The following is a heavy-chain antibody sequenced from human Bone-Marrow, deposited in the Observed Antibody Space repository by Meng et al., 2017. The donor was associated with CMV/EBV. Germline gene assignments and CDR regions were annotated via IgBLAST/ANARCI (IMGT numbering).Heavy chain of an antibody. J-gene: IGHJ3*01. CDR2: IYYGGDT. V-gene: IGHV4-39*01. CDR3: AKPMGAALGAFDF. D-gene: IGHD3-16*01. CDR1: GGSFSGYY. Sequence: SETLSLTCTVYGGSFSGYYWDWIRQPPGKGLEWIGTIYYGGDTYYNPSLKSRVTISIDTSKNQFSLRLSSVAAADTAVYYCAKPMGAALGAFDFWGRGTMVTVSS.